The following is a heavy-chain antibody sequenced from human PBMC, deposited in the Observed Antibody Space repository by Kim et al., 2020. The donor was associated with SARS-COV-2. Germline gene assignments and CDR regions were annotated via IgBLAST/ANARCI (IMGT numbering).Heavy chain of an antibody. CDR1: GDSLSSNTAS. Sequence: SQTLSLTCVISGDSLSSNTASWNWIRQSPSRGLEWLGRTYYRSKWYSDSAVSVKSRISVNADTSKNQFSLHLNSVTPEDTAVYYCAKGRSGLTVSLFDYWGQGTLVTVSS. CDR2: TYYRSKWYS. V-gene: IGHV6-1*01. J-gene: IGHJ4*02. D-gene: IGHD3-10*01. CDR3: AKGRSGLTVSLFDY.